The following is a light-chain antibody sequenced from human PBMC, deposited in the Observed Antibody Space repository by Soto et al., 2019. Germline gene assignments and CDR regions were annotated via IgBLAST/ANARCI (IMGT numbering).Light chain of an antibody. CDR3: QQYSHWPRT. J-gene: IGKJ1*01. V-gene: IGKV3-15*01. CDR1: QGVSRK. CDR2: GAS. Sequence: DIVMTQSPSTLSFSRLEIVSFSCRASQGVSRKLAWYQHKPGQAPRLLISGASTGATGVPARISGSGSGTEFTLTISSLQSEDFAVYYCQQYSHWPRTFGQGTKVDIK.